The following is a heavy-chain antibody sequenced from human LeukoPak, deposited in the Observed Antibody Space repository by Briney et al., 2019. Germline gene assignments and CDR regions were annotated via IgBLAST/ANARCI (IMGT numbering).Heavy chain of an antibody. CDR1: GFTFSSYE. Sequence: GGSLRLSCAASGFTFSSYEMNWVRQAPGKGLEWVSYISSSGSTIYYADSVKGRFTISRDSAKNSLYLQMNSLRAEDTAVYYCARGDSLNWFDPWGQGTLVTVSS. V-gene: IGHV3-48*03. CDR3: ARGDSLNWFDP. D-gene: IGHD2-15*01. CDR2: ISSSGSTI. J-gene: IGHJ5*02.